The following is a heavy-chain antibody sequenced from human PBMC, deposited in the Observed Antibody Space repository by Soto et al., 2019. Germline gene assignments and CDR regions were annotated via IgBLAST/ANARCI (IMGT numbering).Heavy chain of an antibody. D-gene: IGHD6-19*01. Sequence: GGSLRLSCAASGFTFSSYAMHWVRQAPGKGLEWVAVISYDGSNKYYADSVKGRFTISRDNSKNTLYLQMNSLRAEDTAVYYYARDSSSGWRNYYFDYSGQGTLVTVSS. CDR1: GFTFSSYA. V-gene: IGHV3-30-3*01. J-gene: IGHJ4*02. CDR2: ISYDGSNK. CDR3: ARDSSSGWRNYYFDY.